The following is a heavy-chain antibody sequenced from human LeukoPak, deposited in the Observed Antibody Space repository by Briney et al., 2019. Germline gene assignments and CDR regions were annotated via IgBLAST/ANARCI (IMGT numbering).Heavy chain of an antibody. CDR2: INPNRGGT. Sequence: ASVKVSCKASGYTFTGYYMHWVRQAPGQGLEWMGRINPNRGGTNYAQKFQGRVTMTRGTSISTAYMELSRLRSDDTAVYYCATEDMVVTSLTFDYWGQGTLVTVSS. V-gene: IGHV1-2*06. J-gene: IGHJ4*02. CDR3: ATEDMVVTSLTFDY. CDR1: GYTFTGYY. D-gene: IGHD4/OR15-4a*01.